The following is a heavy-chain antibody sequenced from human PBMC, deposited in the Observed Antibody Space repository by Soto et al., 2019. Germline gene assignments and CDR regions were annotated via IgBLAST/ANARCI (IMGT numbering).Heavy chain of an antibody. CDR1: GYTFTSYA. J-gene: IGHJ4*02. CDR3: ARVQTLRFLEWLLAY. CDR2: INAGNGNT. V-gene: IGHV1-3*01. D-gene: IGHD3-3*01. Sequence: QVQLVQSGAEVKKPGASVKVSCKASGYTFTSYAMHWVRQAPGQRLEWMGWINAGNGNTKYSQKFQGRVTITRDTSASTAYMELSSLRSEDTAVYYCARVQTLRFLEWLLAYWGQGTLVTVSS.